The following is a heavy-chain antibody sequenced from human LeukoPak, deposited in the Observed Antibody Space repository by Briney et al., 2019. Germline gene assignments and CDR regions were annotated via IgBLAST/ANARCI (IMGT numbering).Heavy chain of an antibody. J-gene: IGHJ5*02. CDR3: ANGAYDSRAFDP. Sequence: SETLSLTCGVSGGSISGTNWWSWVRQPPGQGLEWIGEVSLRGLTNYNPSLRSRLTMSLDESKNQVSLNLTSVTAADTAVYYCANGAYDSRAFDPWGQGTLVTVSS. CDR1: GGSISGTNW. CDR2: VSLRGLT. V-gene: IGHV4-4*02. D-gene: IGHD3-22*01.